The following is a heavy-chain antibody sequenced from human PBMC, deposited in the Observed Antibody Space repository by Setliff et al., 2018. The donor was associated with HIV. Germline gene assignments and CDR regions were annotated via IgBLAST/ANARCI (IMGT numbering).Heavy chain of an antibody. J-gene: IGHJ3*02. CDR1: GFTFGSYA. D-gene: IGHD4-4*01. Sequence: QTGGSLRLSCAASGFTFGSYAMHWVRQAPGKGLEWVAVISYDGSYKYYADSVKGRFTISRDNSKNTLYVQMNSLRADDTAVYYCVRDLTTIVTRKVFDIWGQGTMVTVSS. V-gene: IGHV3-30*04. CDR3: VRDLTTIVTRKVFDI. CDR2: ISYDGSYK.